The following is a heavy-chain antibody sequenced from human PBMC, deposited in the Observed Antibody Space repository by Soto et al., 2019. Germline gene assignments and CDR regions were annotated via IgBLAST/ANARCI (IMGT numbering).Heavy chain of an antibody. D-gene: IGHD1-26*01. J-gene: IGHJ3*02. Sequence: ASVKVSCKASGYTFTSYGISWVRQAPGQGLEWMGWISAYNGNTNYAQKLQGRVTMTTDTSTSTAYMELRSLRSDDTVVYYCARVDVGADAFDIWGQGTMVTVSS. V-gene: IGHV1-18*01. CDR3: ARVDVGADAFDI. CDR1: GYTFTSYG. CDR2: ISAYNGNT.